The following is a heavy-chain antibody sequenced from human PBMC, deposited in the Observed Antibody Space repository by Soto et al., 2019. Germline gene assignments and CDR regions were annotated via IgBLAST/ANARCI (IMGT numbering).Heavy chain of an antibody. Sequence: ASVKVSCKASGYTFTSYDINWVRQATRQGLEWMGWMNPNGGNTGYAQKFQGRVTMTRNTSISTAYMELSSLRSEDTAVYYCARGLYFSSTSCYDPGAYYYYYRDVWGKGTTVTVSS. V-gene: IGHV1-8*01. CDR1: GYTFTSYD. J-gene: IGHJ6*03. D-gene: IGHD2-2*01. CDR3: ARGLYFSSTSCYDPGAYYYYYRDV. CDR2: MNPNGGNT.